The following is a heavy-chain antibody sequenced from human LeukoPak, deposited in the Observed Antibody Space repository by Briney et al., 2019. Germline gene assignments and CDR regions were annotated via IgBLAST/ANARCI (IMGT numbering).Heavy chain of an antibody. V-gene: IGHV3-21*01. J-gene: IGHJ4*02. Sequence: RSGGSLRLSCAASGFTFSSYAMSWVRQAPGKGLEWVSSISSSSVYIYYADSVKGRFTISRDNAKNSMYLQMNSLRVEDTAVYYCAREPTIPARDLVYWGQGTLVTVSS. CDR1: GFTFSSYA. D-gene: IGHD2-2*01. CDR2: ISSSSVYI. CDR3: AREPTIPARDLVY.